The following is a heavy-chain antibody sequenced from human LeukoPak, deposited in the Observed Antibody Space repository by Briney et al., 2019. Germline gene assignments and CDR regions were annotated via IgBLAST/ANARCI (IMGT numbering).Heavy chain of an antibody. Sequence: SETLSLTCTVSGGSIDSYYWSWIRQPPGEGLEWIGYIYYTGSTEYHPSLKSRVTISLDTSKNQFSLKLTSVTAADTAVYYCARVYQSAEYYFDYWGQGNLVSVSS. CDR2: IYYTGST. CDR3: ARVYQSAEYYFDY. CDR1: GGSIDSYY. J-gene: IGHJ4*02. V-gene: IGHV4-59*01. D-gene: IGHD2-2*01.